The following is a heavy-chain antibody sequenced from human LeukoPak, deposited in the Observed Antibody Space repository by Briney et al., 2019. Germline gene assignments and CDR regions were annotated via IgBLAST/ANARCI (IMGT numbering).Heavy chain of an antibody. CDR3: ARDHYDSSGPADY. CDR2: INPNSGGT. J-gene: IGHJ4*02. D-gene: IGHD3-22*01. Sequence: ASVKVSCKASGYTFTGYYMHWVRKAPGQGLEWMGWINPNSGGTNYAQKFQGRVTMTRDTSISTAYMELSRLRSDDTAVYYCARDHYDSSGPADYWGQGTLVTVSS. CDR1: GYTFTGYY. V-gene: IGHV1-2*02.